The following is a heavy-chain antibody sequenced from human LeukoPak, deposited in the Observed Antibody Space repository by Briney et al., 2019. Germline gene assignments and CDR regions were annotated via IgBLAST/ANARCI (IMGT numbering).Heavy chain of an antibody. Sequence: SQTLSLTCTVSGGSISSGGYYWSWIRQHPGKGLEWIGYIYDGGSTYYNPSLKSRLTISVDTSKNQFSLKLSSVTAADTAVYYCARGGYCSGGSCYLTWFDPWGQGTLVTVSS. J-gene: IGHJ5*02. V-gene: IGHV4-31*03. D-gene: IGHD2-15*01. CDR2: IYDGGST. CDR3: ARGGYCSGGSCYLTWFDP. CDR1: GGSISSGGYY.